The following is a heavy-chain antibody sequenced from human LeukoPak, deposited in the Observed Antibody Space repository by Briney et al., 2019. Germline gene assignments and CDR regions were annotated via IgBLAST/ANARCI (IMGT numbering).Heavy chain of an antibody. CDR1: GFTFSSYA. J-gene: IGHJ4*02. CDR3: AKAGSNWGYFDY. V-gene: IGHV3-23*01. D-gene: IGHD7-27*01. CDR2: ISGTGGST. Sequence: GGSLRLSCAASGFTFSSYAMSWVRQAPGKGLGWVSAISGTGGSTHYADSVKGRFTISRDNSKNTLYLQMNSLRAEDTAVYYCAKAGSNWGYFDYWGQGTLVTVSS.